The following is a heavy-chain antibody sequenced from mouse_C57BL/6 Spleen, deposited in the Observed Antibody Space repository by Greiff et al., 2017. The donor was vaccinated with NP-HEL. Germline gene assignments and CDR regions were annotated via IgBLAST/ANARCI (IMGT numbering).Heavy chain of an antibody. CDR1: GYTFTSYW. D-gene: IGHD1-1*01. J-gene: IGHJ2*01. CDR3: ARISSSYDYFDY. CDR2: IHPNSGST. V-gene: IGHV1-64*01. Sequence: QVQLQQPGAELVKPGASVKLSCKASGYTFTSYWMHWVKQRPGQGLEWIGMIHPNSGSTNYNEKFKSKATLTVDKSSSTAYMQLSSLTSKDSAVYYCARISSSYDYFDYWGQGTTLTVSS.